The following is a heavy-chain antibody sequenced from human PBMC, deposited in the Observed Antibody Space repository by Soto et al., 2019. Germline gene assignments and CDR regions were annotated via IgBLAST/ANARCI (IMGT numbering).Heavy chain of an antibody. CDR1: GGSISSSNW. Sequence: QVQLQESGPGLVKPSGTLSLTCAVSGGSISSSNWWSWVRQPPGKGLEWIGEIYHSGSTNYNPSPKSRVTISVDKSKSQFSLKLSSVTAADTAVYYCAREVRYYDSSGYLDYWGQGTLVTVSS. V-gene: IGHV4-4*02. CDR2: IYHSGST. CDR3: AREVRYYDSSGYLDY. J-gene: IGHJ4*02. D-gene: IGHD3-22*01.